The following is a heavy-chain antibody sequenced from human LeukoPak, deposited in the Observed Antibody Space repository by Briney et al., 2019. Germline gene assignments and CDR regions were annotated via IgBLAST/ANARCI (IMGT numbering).Heavy chain of an antibody. Sequence: ASVKVSCKASGGSFSSYAVSWVRQAPGQGLEWLGRIIPVFGTAKYAQKFLGRVTITTDESTSTAYMELNSLRAEDTAVYYCAREGVTDFDYWGQGTLVTVSS. J-gene: IGHJ4*02. CDR1: GGSFSSYA. D-gene: IGHD2-21*02. V-gene: IGHV1-69*05. CDR2: IIPVFGTA. CDR3: AREGVTDFDY.